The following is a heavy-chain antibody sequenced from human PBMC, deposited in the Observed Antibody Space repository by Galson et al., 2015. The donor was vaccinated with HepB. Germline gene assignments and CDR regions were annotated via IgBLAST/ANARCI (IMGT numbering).Heavy chain of an antibody. J-gene: IGHJ5*02. Sequence: SLRLSCAASGFTFSSYAMSWVRQAPGKGLEWVSAISGSGGSTYYADSVKGRFTISRDNSENTLYLQMNSLRAEDTAVYYCAKLMAVPPPRLLWFGDLRIRGGWFDPWGQGTLVTVSS. CDR3: AKLMAVPPPRLLWFGDLRIRGGWFDP. D-gene: IGHD3-10*01. V-gene: IGHV3-23*01. CDR1: GFTFSSYA. CDR2: ISGSGGST.